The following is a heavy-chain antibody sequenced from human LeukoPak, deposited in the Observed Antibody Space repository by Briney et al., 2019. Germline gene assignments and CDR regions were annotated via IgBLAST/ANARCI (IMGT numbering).Heavy chain of an antibody. CDR2: INWNGGST. Sequence: PGGSLRLSCAASGFTFDDYGMSWVRQAPGKGLEWVSGINWNGGSTGYADSVKGRFDISRDNAKNSLYLQMNSLRAEDTALYYCARLGYCSSTSCYDDWGQGTLVTVSS. CDR1: GFTFDDYG. CDR3: ARLGYCSSTSCYDD. D-gene: IGHD2-2*01. J-gene: IGHJ4*02. V-gene: IGHV3-20*04.